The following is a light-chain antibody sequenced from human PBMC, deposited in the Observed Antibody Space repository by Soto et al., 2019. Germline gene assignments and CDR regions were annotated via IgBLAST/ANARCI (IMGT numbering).Light chain of an antibody. CDR1: SSDIGNNNR. J-gene: IGLJ2*01. V-gene: IGLV2-18*02. CDR2: EVS. CDR3: CSYAGNYVV. Sequence: QSALTQPRSVSGSPGQSVTISCTGPSSDIGNNNRVSWYQQPPGTAPKLIIYEVSNRPSGVPDRFSGSKSGNTASLTISGLQAEDEADYYCCSYAGNYVVFGGGTKLTVL.